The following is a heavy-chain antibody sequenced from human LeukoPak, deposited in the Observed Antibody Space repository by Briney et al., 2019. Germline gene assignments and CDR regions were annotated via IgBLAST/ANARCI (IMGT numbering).Heavy chain of an antibody. CDR3: AREIAAPRSYYFDY. V-gene: IGHV3-49*03. D-gene: IGHD6-13*01. J-gene: IGHJ4*02. CDR2: IRSKAYGGTT. CDR1: GFTFGDYA. Sequence: GGSLRLSCTASGFTFGDYAMSWFRQAPGKGLEWVGFIRSKAYGGTTEYAASVKGRFTISRDDSKSIAYLQMNSLKTEDTAVYYCAREIAAPRSYYFDYWGQVTLVTVSS.